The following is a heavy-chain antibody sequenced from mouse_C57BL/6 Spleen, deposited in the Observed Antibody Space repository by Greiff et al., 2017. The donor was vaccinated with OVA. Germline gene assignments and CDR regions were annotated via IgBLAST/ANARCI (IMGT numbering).Heavy chain of an antibody. CDR1: GYTFTSYW. CDR2: IDPSDSYT. Sequence: VQLQQSGAELVMPGASVKLSCKASGYTFTSYWMHWVKQRPGQGLEWIGEIDPSDSYTNYNQKFKGKSTLTVDKSSSTAYMQLSSLTSEDSAVYYCARLDYWGQGTTLTVSS. J-gene: IGHJ2*01. V-gene: IGHV1-69*01. CDR3: ARLDY.